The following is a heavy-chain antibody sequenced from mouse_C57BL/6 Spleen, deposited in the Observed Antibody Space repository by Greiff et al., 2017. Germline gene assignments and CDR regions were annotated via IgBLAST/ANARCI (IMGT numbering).Heavy chain of an antibody. Sequence: EVKLVESEGGLVQPGSSMKLSCTASGFTFSDSYMAWVRQVPEKGLEWVANINYDGGSTYYLASLKSRFTISRDNAKNILYLQMSSLKSEDTATYYWARGRGGLYWYFDVWGTGTTVTVSS. CDR1: GFTFSDSY. J-gene: IGHJ1*03. CDR2: INYDGGST. CDR3: ARGRGGLYWYFDV. V-gene: IGHV5-16*01.